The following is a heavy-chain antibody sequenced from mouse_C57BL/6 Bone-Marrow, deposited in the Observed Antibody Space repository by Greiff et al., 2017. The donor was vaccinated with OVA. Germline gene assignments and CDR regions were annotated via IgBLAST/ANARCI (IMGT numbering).Heavy chain of an antibody. J-gene: IGHJ4*01. CDR2: IWTGGGT. Sequence: VQLVESGPGLVAPSQSLSITCTVSGFSLTSYAISWVRQPPGKGLEWLGVIWTGGGTNYNSALKSRLSISKDNSKSQVFLKMNSLQTDDTARYYCACCPDGTPYYYAMDYWGQGTSVTVSS. V-gene: IGHV2-9-1*01. D-gene: IGHD4-1*01. CDR1: GFSLTSYA. CDR3: ACCPDGTPYYYAMDY.